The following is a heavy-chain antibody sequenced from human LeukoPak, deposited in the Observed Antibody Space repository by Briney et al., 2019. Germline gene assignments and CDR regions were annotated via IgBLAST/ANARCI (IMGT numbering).Heavy chain of an antibody. CDR2: IYYSGST. CDR3: ARGGYCSGGSCHEYFQH. J-gene: IGHJ1*01. Sequence: PSETLSLTCAVYGGSFSGYYWSWIRQPPGKGLEWIGYIYYSGSTYYNPSLKSRVTISVDTSKNQFSLKLSSVTAADTAVYYCARGGYCSGGSCHEYFQHWGQGTLVTVSS. CDR1: GGSFSGYY. D-gene: IGHD2-15*01. V-gene: IGHV4-30-4*08.